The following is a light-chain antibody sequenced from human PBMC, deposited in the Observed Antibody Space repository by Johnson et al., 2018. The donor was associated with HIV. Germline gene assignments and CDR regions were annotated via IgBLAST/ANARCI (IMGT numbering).Light chain of an antibody. CDR2: ENN. CDR1: SSNIGNNY. J-gene: IGLJ1*01. Sequence: QSILTQPPSVSAAPGQKVTISCSGSSSNIGNNYVSWYQQLPGTAPKLLIYENNKRPSGIPDRFSGSQSGTSATLGITGLPTGDEADYYCGTWDSSLSAGYVFGTGTKVTVL. V-gene: IGLV1-51*02. CDR3: GTWDSSLSAGYV.